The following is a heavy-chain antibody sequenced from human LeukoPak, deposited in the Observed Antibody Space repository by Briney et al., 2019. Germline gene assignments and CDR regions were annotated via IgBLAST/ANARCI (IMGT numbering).Heavy chain of an antibody. V-gene: IGHV1-69*05. CDR2: IIPIFGTA. D-gene: IGHD5-12*01. CDR3: ARTGGWDVNWFDP. Sequence: GASVKVSCKASGGTFSSYAISWVRQAPGQGGEWMGRIIPIFGTANYAQKFQGRVTITTDESTSTAYMELSSLRSEDTAVYYCARTGGWDVNWFDPWGQGTLVTVSS. CDR1: GGTFSSYA. J-gene: IGHJ5*02.